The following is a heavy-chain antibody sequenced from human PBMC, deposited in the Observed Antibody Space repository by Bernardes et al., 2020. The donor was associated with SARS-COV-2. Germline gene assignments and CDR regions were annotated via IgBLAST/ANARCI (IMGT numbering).Heavy chain of an antibody. D-gene: IGHD2-15*01. CDR2: LNAGGDRT. J-gene: IGHJ6*01. CDR1: GFAFNSHA. V-gene: IGHV3-23*01. CDR3: AKVISRPNVGADAFAS. Sequence: GGSLRLSCAASGFAFNSHAMNWLRQAPGKGLEWVSALNAGGDRTYYADSVKGRFTISRDNSRNTLYLQMNILRAEDTAIYYWAKVISRPNVGADAFASWGQGTPGPVSS.